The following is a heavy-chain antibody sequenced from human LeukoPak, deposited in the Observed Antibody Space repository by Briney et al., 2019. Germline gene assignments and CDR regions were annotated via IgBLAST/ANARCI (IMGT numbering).Heavy chain of an antibody. Sequence: TGESLKISCKGSGYRFTSYWIAWVRQMPGKGLEWMGIIYPGDSDTRYSPSFQGQVTISADKSISTAYLQWSSLKASDTAMYYCARQGAGYSYGYGWFDPWGQGTLVTVSS. D-gene: IGHD5-18*01. V-gene: IGHV5-51*01. CDR1: GYRFTSYW. J-gene: IGHJ5*02. CDR3: ARQGAGYSYGYGWFDP. CDR2: IYPGDSDT.